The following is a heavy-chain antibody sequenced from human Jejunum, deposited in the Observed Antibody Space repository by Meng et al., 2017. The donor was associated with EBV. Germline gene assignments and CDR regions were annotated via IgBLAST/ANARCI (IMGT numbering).Heavy chain of an antibody. J-gene: IGHJ5*01. CDR3: AKRETSGWYDL. CDR1: GFIVSNSY. D-gene: IGHD6-19*01. V-gene: IGHV3-53*01. Sequence: EMPLVCSVGGLIQPVGSLRLSCPAYGFIVSNSYFSWVRQAPGKGLEGVSVIYSDSTTYYADSVKGRFTMSRDNSKSTLFLQMDSLRAEDTAIYYCAKRETSGWYDLWGQGTLVTVSS. CDR2: IYSDSTT.